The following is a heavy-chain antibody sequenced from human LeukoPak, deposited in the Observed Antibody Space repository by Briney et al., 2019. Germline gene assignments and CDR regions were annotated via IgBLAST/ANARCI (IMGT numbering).Heavy chain of an antibody. CDR1: GGTLSSYT. V-gene: IGHV1-69*02. J-gene: IGHJ4*02. D-gene: IGHD4-17*01. CDR3: ARGGKVTSPSAFDF. Sequence: SAKVSCKASGGTLSSYTISWVRQSPGQGLEWMGRIIPILAIANHAQKFQGRVTITADKHTSTAYMELSSLSSEDTAVYYCARGGKVTSPSAFDFWGQGNLVSVSS. CDR2: IIPILAIA.